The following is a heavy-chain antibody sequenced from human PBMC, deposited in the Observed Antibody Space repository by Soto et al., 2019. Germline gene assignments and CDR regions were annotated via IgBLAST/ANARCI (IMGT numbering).Heavy chain of an antibody. Sequence: GSAVKESCKASGGTFSSYAISWVRQAPGQGLEWMGGIIPILGTANYAQKFQGRVTITADKSTSTAYMELSSLRSEDTAGDYCARFTAIYYYDVLRALFIWG. CDR3: ARFTAIYYYDVLRALFI. D-gene: IGHD3-22*01. CDR2: IIPILGTA. V-gene: IGHV1-69*10. J-gene: IGHJ3*02. CDR1: GGTFSSYA.